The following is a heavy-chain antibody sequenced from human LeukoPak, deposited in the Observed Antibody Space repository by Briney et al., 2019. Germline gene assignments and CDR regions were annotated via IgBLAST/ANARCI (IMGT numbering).Heavy chain of an antibody. V-gene: IGHV4-39*07. CDR3: ARDDEAASAFDI. CDR1: GGSISSSSYY. J-gene: IGHJ3*02. D-gene: IGHD6-13*01. CDR2: IYYSGST. Sequence: PSETLSLTCTVSGGSISSSSYYWGWIRQPPGKGLEWIGSIYYSGSTYYNPSLKSRVTISVDTSKNQFSLKLSSVTAADTAVYYCARDDEAASAFDIWGQGTMVTVSS.